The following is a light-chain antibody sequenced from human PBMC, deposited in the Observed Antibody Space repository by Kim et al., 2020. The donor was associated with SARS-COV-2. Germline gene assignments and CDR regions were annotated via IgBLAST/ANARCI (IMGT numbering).Light chain of an antibody. V-gene: IGLV3-1*01. J-gene: IGLJ2*01. CDR2: QDF. CDR1: NLGDKY. CDR3: LAWDSDTGAV. Sequence: ELTQPPSLSVSPGHTATISCSGENLGDKYVCWYHQRPGQSPVLVIHQDFKRPSGIPERFSGSNSGNTATLTISGTQSMDEGDYYCLAWDSDTGAVFGG.